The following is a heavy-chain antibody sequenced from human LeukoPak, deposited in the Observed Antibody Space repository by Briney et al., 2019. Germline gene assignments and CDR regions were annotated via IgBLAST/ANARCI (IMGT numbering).Heavy chain of an antibody. D-gene: IGHD3-10*01. V-gene: IGHV3-64*01. J-gene: IGHJ4*02. Sequence: PGGSLRLSCAASGFTFSNYAMHRVRQAPGKGLESVSSISSNGGSTYYANSVKGRLTISRDNSKNTLYLQMGNLRPEDMAVYYCARRYYGSGSSFDYWGQGTLVTVSS. CDR2: ISSNGGST. CDR3: ARRYYGSGSSFDY. CDR1: GFTFSNYA.